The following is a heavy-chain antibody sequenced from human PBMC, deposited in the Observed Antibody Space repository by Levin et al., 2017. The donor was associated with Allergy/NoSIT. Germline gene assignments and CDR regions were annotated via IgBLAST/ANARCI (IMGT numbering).Heavy chain of an antibody. J-gene: IGHJ3*02. D-gene: IGHD4-23*01. Sequence: PGGSLRLSCAASGFTFDDYAMHWVRQAPGKGLEWVSGISWNSGSIGYADSVKGRFTISRDNAKNSLYLQMNSLRAEDTALYYCAKEGFFYGGNSGRAFDIWGQGTMVTVSS. CDR3: AKEGFFYGGNSGRAFDI. V-gene: IGHV3-9*01. CDR2: ISWNSGSI. CDR1: GFTFDDYA.